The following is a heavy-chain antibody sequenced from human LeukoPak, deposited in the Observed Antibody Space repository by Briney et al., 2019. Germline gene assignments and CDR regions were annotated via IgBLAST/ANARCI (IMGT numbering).Heavy chain of an antibody. D-gene: IGHD1-14*01. CDR1: GGSMSTYY. CDR2: IYYTGST. Sequence: SETLSLTCTVSGGSMSTYYWTWIRQPPGKGLEWIGFIYYTGSTNYNPSLKSRVTISVDTSKNQFSLKLSSVTAADTAVYYCAGMRITTPTARTLDYWGQGTLVTVS. CDR3: AGMRITTPTARTLDY. J-gene: IGHJ4*02. V-gene: IGHV4-59*01.